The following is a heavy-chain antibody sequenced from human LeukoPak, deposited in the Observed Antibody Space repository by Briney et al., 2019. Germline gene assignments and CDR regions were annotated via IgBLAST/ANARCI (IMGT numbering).Heavy chain of an antibody. CDR1: GFTFSSYA. J-gene: IGHJ4*02. V-gene: IGHV3-30-3*01. CDR2: ISYDGSNK. CDR3: ARVRRDYYDSSGPLDY. D-gene: IGHD3-22*01. Sequence: GGSLRLSCAASGFTFSSYAMHWVRQAPGKGLEWVAVISYDGSNKYCADSVKGRFTISRDNSKNTLYLQMNSLRAEDTAVYYCARVRRDYYDSSGPLDYWGQGTLVTVSS.